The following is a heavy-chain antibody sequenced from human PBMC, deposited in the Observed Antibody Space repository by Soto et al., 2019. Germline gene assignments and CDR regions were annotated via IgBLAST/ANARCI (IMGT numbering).Heavy chain of an antibody. CDR2: ISYDGGNK. J-gene: IGHJ2*01. D-gene: IGHD6-6*01. Sequence: QVQLVESGGGVVQPGRSLRLSCAASGFTFSSYALHWVRQAPGKGLEWATIISYDGGNKYYADSVKGRFTISRDNSKNPLYLQQVCLGGEDAAMYYCGRDQILVCRPATSWYFELWGRVTLVTVSS. CDR3: GRDQILVCRPATSWYFEL. V-gene: IGHV3-30-3*01. CDR1: GFTFSSYA.